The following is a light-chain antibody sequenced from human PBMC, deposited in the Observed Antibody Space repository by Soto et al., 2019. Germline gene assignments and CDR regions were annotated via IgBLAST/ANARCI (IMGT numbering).Light chain of an antibody. CDR2: DVN. CDR3: NSYAGNNALV. CDR1: STDIGDYNY. J-gene: IGLJ3*02. V-gene: IGLV2-14*01. Sequence: QSALTQPASVSGSPGQSITISCTGTSTDIGDYNYVSWFQQHPGKAPKLIIYDVNNRPSGVSNRFSGSKSANTASLTISGLQAEDEADYYCNSYAGNNALVFGGGTKLTVL.